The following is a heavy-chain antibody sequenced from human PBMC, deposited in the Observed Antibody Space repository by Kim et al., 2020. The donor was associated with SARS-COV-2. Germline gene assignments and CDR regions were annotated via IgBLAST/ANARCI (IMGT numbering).Heavy chain of an antibody. CDR3: ASGPGYDNFDF. J-gene: IGHJ4*02. CDR2: TP. V-gene: IGHV1-69*01. D-gene: IGHD5-12*01. Sequence: TPRYAQNFRGRVTITADESTTTAYMELSILISEDTAVYYCASGPGYDNFDFWGQGTLVTVSS.